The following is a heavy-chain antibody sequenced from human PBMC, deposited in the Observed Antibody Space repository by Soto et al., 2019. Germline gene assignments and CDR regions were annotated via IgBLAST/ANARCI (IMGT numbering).Heavy chain of an antibody. Sequence: ASVKVSCKASGGTFSSYAISWVRQAPGQGLEWMGGIIPIFGTANYAQKFQGRVTITADESTSTAYMELSSLRSEDTAVYYCASAKMTLVPPRLQPSFYYFDYWGQGTLVTASS. CDR1: GGTFSSYA. J-gene: IGHJ4*02. CDR3: ASAKMTLVPPRLQPSFYYFDY. D-gene: IGHD2-2*01. V-gene: IGHV1-69*13. CDR2: IIPIFGTA.